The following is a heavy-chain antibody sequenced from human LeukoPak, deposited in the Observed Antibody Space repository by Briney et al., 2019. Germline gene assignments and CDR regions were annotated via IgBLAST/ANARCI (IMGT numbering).Heavy chain of an antibody. D-gene: IGHD6-13*01. V-gene: IGHV3-23*01. CDR3: AKGSSSSWYYFDY. J-gene: IGHJ4*02. CDR2: VSSSGGST. Sequence: PGGSLRLSCGASGFTFSSCAMIWVRQAPGKGLEWVSAVSSSGGSTYYADSVKGRFTISRDNSKNTLYLQMNSLRAEDTAVYYCAKGSSSSWYYFDYWGQGTPATVSS. CDR1: GFTFSSCA.